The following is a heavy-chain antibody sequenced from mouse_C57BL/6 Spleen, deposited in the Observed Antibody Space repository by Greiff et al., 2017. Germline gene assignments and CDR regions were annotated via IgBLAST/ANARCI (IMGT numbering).Heavy chain of an antibody. CDR3: AIYYGSSYGFAY. Sequence: QVQLQQPGAELVKPGASVKMSCKASGYTFTSYWITWVKQRPGQGLEWIGDIYPGSGSTNYNEKFKSKATLTVDTSSSTAYMQLSSLTSEDSAVFYCAIYYGSSYGFAYWGQGTLSTVSA. V-gene: IGHV1-55*01. CDR2: IYPGSGST. D-gene: IGHD1-1*01. CDR1: GYTFTSYW. J-gene: IGHJ3*01.